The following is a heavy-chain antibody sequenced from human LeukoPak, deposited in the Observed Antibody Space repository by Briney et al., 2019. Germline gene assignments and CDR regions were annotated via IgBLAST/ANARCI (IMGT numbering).Heavy chain of an antibody. CDR2: ISSDGDIH. CDR1: GLTFSLYT. D-gene: IGHD2-21*01. J-gene: IGHJ4*02. Sequence: GGSLRLSCVASGLTFSLYTMHWVRQAPGRGLEWVALISSDGDIHYYTSSVKGRFTISRDKSKNTLFLQLTSLRPEDTAVYYCATESEAIATLDSWGQGTLVTVSS. V-gene: IGHV3-30-3*01. CDR3: ATESEAIATLDS.